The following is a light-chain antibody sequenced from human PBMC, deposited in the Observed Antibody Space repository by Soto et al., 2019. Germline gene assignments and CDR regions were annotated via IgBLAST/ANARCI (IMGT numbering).Light chain of an antibody. CDR1: NSDVGAYKF. CDR3: CSYAGSYTWV. J-gene: IGLJ1*01. Sequence: QSALTQPRSVCGSPGQSVTISCTGSNSDVGAYKFVSWLQHNPGEAPKVMIYDVTQRPSGVPDRFSGTKSGNTASLTISGLQAEDEADYYCCSYAGSYTWVFGSGTKVTVL. CDR2: DVT. V-gene: IGLV2-11*01.